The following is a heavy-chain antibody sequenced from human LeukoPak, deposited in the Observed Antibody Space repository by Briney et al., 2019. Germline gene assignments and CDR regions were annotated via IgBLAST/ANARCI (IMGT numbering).Heavy chain of an antibody. CDR2: ISYDGSNK. D-gene: IGHD3-10*01. Sequence: GGSLRLSCAASGFIFSSYGMHWVRQAPGKGLEWVAVISYDGSNKYYADSVKGRFTISRDNSKKTVYLQMDSLRIEDTAVYYCATRGGPSTFGELLVALDYWGQGTLVTVSS. CDR3: ATRGGPSTFGELLVALDY. V-gene: IGHV3-30*03. CDR1: GFIFSSYG. J-gene: IGHJ4*02.